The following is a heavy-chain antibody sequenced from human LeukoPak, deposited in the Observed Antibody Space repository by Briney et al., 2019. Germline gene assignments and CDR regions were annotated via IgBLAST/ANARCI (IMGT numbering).Heavy chain of an antibody. CDR3: ARDCSSATCYAAFDY. J-gene: IGHJ4*02. D-gene: IGHD2-2*01. V-gene: IGHV3-23*01. CDR1: GFTFTDYV. Sequence: PGGSLRLSCAASGFTFTDYVMNWVRQAPGRGLEWVSVISASDGSTYYADSVKGRFTVSRDKSNNTLYLQMNSLRAEDTGVYYCARDCSSATCYAAFDYWGQGTLVTVSS. CDR2: ISASDGST.